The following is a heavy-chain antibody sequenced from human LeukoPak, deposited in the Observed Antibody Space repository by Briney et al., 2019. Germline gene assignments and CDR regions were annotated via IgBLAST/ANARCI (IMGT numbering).Heavy chain of an antibody. CDR3: AKDYRFSDPKSGLASDH. V-gene: IGHV1-18*04. CDR1: GYTFTTYG. D-gene: IGHD3-16*02. CDR2: ISAYNGNT. J-gene: IGHJ4*02. Sequence: GASVKVSCKASGYTFTTYGISWVRQAPGQGLEWMGWISAYNGNTNYAQKLQGRVTMTTDTSTSTAYMELRNLGSDDTAVYYCAKDYRFSDPKSGLASDHWGQGTLVTVSS.